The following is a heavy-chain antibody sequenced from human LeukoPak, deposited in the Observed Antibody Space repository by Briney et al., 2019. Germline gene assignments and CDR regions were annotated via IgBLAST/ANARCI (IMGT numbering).Heavy chain of an antibody. V-gene: IGHV1-18*01. CDR2: ISAYNGNT. CDR3: ARGTQLRYFDWLSSHYYSGMDV. D-gene: IGHD3-9*01. J-gene: IGHJ6*02. Sequence: GASVKVSCKASGYTFTSYGISWVRQAPGQGLEWMGWISAYNGNTNYAQKLQGRVTMTTDTSTSTAYMELRSLRSDDTAVYYCARGTQLRYFDWLSSHYYSGMDVWGQGTTVTVSS. CDR1: GYTFTSYG.